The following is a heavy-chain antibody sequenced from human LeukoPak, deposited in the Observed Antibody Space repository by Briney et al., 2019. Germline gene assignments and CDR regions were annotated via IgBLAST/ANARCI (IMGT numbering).Heavy chain of an antibody. D-gene: IGHD3-16*01. CDR3: ARELRTFDS. V-gene: IGHV3-7*01. CDR1: GFTFSSYW. CDR2: IKHNGDEL. Sequence: GRSLRLFCAASGFTFSSYWMTWVRQAPGKGLEWVANIKHNGDELNYVDSVEDRFTISRDNAKNSLYLHMTSLRAEDTAVYYCARELRTFDSWGQGTLVTVSS. J-gene: IGHJ4*02.